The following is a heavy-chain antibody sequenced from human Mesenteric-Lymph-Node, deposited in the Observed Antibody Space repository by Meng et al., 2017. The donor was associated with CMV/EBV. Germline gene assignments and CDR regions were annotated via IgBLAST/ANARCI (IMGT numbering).Heavy chain of an antibody. J-gene: IGHJ4*02. CDR1: GGCFSGHY. Sequence: CGGCFSGHYLEWIRPAPGKGLEWIGGIHQGGSTNFHPALKSRVTVSVEPSQNQFSLKLSSVTAADSAVYYCARAYCSSSGCFLYLDYWGRGTLVTVSS. V-gene: IGHV4-34*01. CDR2: IHQGGST. D-gene: IGHD2-2*01. CDR3: ARAYCSSSGCFLYLDY.